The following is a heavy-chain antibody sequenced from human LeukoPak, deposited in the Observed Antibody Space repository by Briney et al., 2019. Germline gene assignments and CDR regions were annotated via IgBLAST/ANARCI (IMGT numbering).Heavy chain of an antibody. J-gene: IGHJ5*02. V-gene: IGHV4-34*01. CDR1: GGSFSGYY. Sequence: SETLSLTCAVFGGSFSGYYWSWIRQPPGKGLEWIGDINHSGSTNYNPSLKSRVTISVDTSKNQFSLKLSSVTAADTAVYYCARDRTEDYDFWSGYYRGIWFDPWGQGTLVTVSS. D-gene: IGHD3-3*01. CDR3: ARDRTEDYDFWSGYYRGIWFDP. CDR2: INHSGST.